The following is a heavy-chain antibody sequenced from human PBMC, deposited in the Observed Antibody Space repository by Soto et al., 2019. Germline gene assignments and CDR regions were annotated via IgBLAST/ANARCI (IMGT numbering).Heavy chain of an antibody. CDR2: IFCDDDK. D-gene: IGHD3-16*01. CDR3: AHGLGESYFGY. J-gene: IGHJ4*02. Sequence: QITLKESGPTLVKPTQTLTLTCTFSGFSLSTSGVGVGWIRQPPGKALEWLALIFCDDDKRYSPSMKSRLTITQDTSKNQVVLTMTNMDPVDTDTYSCAHGLGESYFGYWGQGTMVTVSS. CDR1: GFSLSTSGVG. V-gene: IGHV2-5*02.